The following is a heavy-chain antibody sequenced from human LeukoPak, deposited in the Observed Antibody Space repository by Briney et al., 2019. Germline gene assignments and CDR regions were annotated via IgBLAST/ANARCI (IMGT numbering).Heavy chain of an antibody. J-gene: IGHJ4*02. CDR2: ISSGGST. CDR3: AKDTYSTSPYYFDY. D-gene: IGHD1-26*01. Sequence: GGSLRLSCAAAGFTFNNFAMSWVRQAPGKGLKWVSGISSGGSTYYADSVKGRFTISRDNSKNTLYLQMNSLRAGDTAVYYCAKDTYSTSPYYFDYWGQGTLVTVSS. V-gene: IGHV3-23*01. CDR1: GFTFNNFA.